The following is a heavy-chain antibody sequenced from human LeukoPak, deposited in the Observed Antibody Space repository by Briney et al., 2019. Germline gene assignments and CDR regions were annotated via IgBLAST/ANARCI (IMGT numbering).Heavy chain of an antibody. J-gene: IGHJ4*02. V-gene: IGHV1-69*13. D-gene: IGHD6-19*01. CDR3: AKGARGSGWYWDYFDY. Sequence: ASVKVSCKASGGTFSSYAISWVRQAPGQGLEWMGGIIPIFGTANYAQKFQGRVTITADESTSTAYMELSSLRSEDTAVYYCAKGARGSGWYWDYFDYWGQGTLVTVSS. CDR1: GGTFSSYA. CDR2: IIPIFGTA.